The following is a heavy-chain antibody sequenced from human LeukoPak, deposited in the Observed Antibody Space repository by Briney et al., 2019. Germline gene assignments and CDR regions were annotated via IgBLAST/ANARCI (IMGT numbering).Heavy chain of an antibody. D-gene: IGHD3-22*01. J-gene: IGHJ4*02. Sequence: PGGSLRLSCAASGFTFSSYAMSWVRQAPGKGLEWVSAISGSGGSTYYADSVKGRFTTSRDNSKNTLYLQMNSLRAEDTAVYYCAKDGHYYDSSGYYYFDYWGQGTLVTVSS. CDR3: AKDGHYYDSSGYYYFDY. CDR1: GFTFSSYA. CDR2: ISGSGGST. V-gene: IGHV3-23*01.